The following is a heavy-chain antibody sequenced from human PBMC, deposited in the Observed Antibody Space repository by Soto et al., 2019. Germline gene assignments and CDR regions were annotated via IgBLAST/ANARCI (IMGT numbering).Heavy chain of an antibody. CDR2: IYYSGST. D-gene: IGHD4-17*01. CDR1: GGSTSSYY. CDR3: ARDYGGAYNWFDP. Sequence: SETLSLTCTVSGGSTSSYYWSWIRQPPGKGLEWIGYIYYSGSTNYNPSLKSRVTISVDTSKNQFSLKLSSVTAADTAVYYCARDYGGAYNWFDPWGQGTLVTVSS. J-gene: IGHJ5*02. V-gene: IGHV4-59*12.